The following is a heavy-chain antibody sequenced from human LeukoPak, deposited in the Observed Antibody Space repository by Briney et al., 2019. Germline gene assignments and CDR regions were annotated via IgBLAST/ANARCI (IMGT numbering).Heavy chain of an antibody. D-gene: IGHD1-26*01. CDR1: GGSINSYY. V-gene: IGHV4-59*01. CDR3: AREGGWELRGPFDY. CDR2: IYYSGST. J-gene: IGHJ4*02. Sequence: SETLSLTCTVSGGSINSYYWSWVRQPPGKGLEWIGYIYYSGSTNYNPSLKSRVTISVGTSKNQFSLKLSSVTAADTAVYYCAREGGWELRGPFDYWGQGTLVTVSS.